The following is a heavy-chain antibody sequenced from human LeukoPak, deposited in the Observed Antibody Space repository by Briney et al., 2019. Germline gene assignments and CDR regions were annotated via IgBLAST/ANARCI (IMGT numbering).Heavy chain of an antibody. J-gene: IGHJ4*02. CDR3: ARSIAVEGMVDY. D-gene: IGHD6-19*01. CDR2: IYYSGRT. V-gene: IGHV4-39*01. Sequence: SETLTLTCTASGGSISSSSYYWGCIRQPSGKGLEWIGSIYYSGRTYYNPSLKSRVTISVDTSKNQFSLKLSSVTAADTAVYYCARSIAVEGMVDYWGQGTLVSVS. CDR1: GGSISSSSYY.